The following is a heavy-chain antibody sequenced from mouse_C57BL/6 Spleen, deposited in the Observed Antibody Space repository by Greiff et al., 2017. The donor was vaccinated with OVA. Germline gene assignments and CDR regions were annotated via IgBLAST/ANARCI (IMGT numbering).Heavy chain of an antibody. D-gene: IGHD3-2*02. J-gene: IGHJ3*01. Sequence: QVQLQQSGAELVKPGASVKLSCKASGYTFTSYWMQWVKQRPGQGLEWIGEIDPSDSYTNYNQKFKGKATLTVDTSSSTAYMQLSSLTSEDSAVYYCAREGWLRLPWFAYWGQGTLVTVSA. CDR2: IDPSDSYT. CDR1: GYTFTSYW. V-gene: IGHV1-50*01. CDR3: AREGWLRLPWFAY.